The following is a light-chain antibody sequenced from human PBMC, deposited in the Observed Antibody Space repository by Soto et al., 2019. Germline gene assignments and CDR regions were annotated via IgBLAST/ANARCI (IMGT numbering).Light chain of an antibody. J-gene: IGKJ5*01. Sequence: EFVLTQSPGTLSLSPGERATLSCRASQSLANSFIAWYQQKPGQAPRLLIFGASTRATGIPARFSGSGSGTEFTLTISSLQSEDFAVYYCQQYNNWPPSITFGQGTRLAIK. V-gene: IGKV3-15*01. CDR1: QSLANSF. CDR2: GAS. CDR3: QQYNNWPPSIT.